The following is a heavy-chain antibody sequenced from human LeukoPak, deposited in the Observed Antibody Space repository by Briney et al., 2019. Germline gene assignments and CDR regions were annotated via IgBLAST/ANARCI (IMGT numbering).Heavy chain of an antibody. CDR1: GVSISSYY. CDR3: ASSSGIRHLGY. D-gene: IGHD3-10*01. Sequence: SETLSLTCTVSGVSISSYYRSWVRQPPGKGLEWIGYIYDSGSTNYNPSLESRVTISVDTSKNQFSRKLSAVTAADTAVYYCASSSGIRHLGYWGQGTLVTVSS. CDR2: IYDSGST. J-gene: IGHJ4*02. V-gene: IGHV4-59*01.